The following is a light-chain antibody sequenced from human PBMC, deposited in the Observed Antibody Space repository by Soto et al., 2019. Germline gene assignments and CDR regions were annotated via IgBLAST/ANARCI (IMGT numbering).Light chain of an antibody. J-gene: IGLJ2*01. Sequence: QSALTQPASVSGSPGQSITISCTGTSSDVGTYNYVSWYQHRPGTAPKLMICEVSNRPSGVSNRFSGSKSGNTASLTISGLQADDEADYYCSSYASSTTLDVLFGGGTKLTVL. CDR2: EVS. V-gene: IGLV2-14*01. CDR3: SSYASSTTLDVL. CDR1: SSDVGTYNY.